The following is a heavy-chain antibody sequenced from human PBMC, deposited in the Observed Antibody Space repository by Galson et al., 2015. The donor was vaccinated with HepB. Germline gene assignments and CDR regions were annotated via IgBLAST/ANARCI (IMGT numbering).Heavy chain of an antibody. V-gene: IGHV3-66*01. Sequence: SLRLSCAVSGFTVSHNYMSWVRQAPGKGLEWVSVIYPGYNTHYADSVKGRFNISRDNSKNTLYLQMNNLRVEDTAVYYCVRDRMFKAGGTNWFDPWGQGTLVTVSS. CDR2: IYPGYNT. CDR3: VRDRMFKAGGTNWFDP. J-gene: IGHJ5*02. D-gene: IGHD6-13*01. CDR1: GFTVSHNY.